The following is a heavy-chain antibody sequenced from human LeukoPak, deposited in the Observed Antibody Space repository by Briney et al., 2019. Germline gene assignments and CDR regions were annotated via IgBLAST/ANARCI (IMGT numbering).Heavy chain of an antibody. J-gene: IGHJ4*02. CDR3: AKEGRSLQTY. CDR2: IKEDGTET. Sequence: GGSLRLSCAASGFTFSSYAMSWVRLAPGKGLEWVANIKEDGTETYYVDSVKGRFTISRDNAKNSLYLQMNSLRVEDTAVYYCAKEGRSLQTYWGQGTLVTVSS. V-gene: IGHV3-7*03. D-gene: IGHD5-24*01. CDR1: GFTFSSYA.